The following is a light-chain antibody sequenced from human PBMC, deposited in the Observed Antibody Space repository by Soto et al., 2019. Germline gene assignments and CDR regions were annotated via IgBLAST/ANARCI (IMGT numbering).Light chain of an antibody. Sequence: DVQMTQSTSTLSGSVGDRVTITCRASQTISSWLAWYQQKPGKAPKLLIYKASTLKSGVPSRFSGSGSGTEFTLTISSLQPDDFATYYCQQSYSTWTFGQGTKVDVK. J-gene: IGKJ1*01. CDR1: QTISSW. V-gene: IGKV1-5*03. CDR2: KAS. CDR3: QQSYSTWT.